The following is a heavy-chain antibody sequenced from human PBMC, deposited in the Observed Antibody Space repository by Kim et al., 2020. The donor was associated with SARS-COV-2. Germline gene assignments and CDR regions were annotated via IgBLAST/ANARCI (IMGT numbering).Heavy chain of an antibody. J-gene: IGHJ5*02. Sequence: GGSLRLSCAASGSTVSADHMIWVRQAPGQGLEWVSLLFSDSRTFYAESVKGRFTISRDDSRNTVYLEMNSLRPEDTAAYYCARHDWFDPWGHGTQVTVSS. CDR3: ARHDWFDP. CDR1: GSTVSADH. V-gene: IGHV3-53*01. CDR2: LFSDSRT.